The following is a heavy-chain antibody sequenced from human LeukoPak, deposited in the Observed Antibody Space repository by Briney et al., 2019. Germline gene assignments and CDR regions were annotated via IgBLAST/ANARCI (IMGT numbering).Heavy chain of an antibody. D-gene: IGHD3-10*01. V-gene: IGHV3-11*04. CDR3: ARLRGYGSGSYYNRLWDYPRYFDY. CDR1: GFTFSDYN. Sequence: GGSLRLSCAASGFTFSDYNMRWIRQAPGKGLEWVSSISRSGSTKYYADSVKGRFTISRDNAKNSLFLQMNSLRAEDTAVYYCARLRGYGSGSYYNRLWDYPRYFDYWGQGTLVTVSS. CDR2: ISRSGSTK. J-gene: IGHJ4*02.